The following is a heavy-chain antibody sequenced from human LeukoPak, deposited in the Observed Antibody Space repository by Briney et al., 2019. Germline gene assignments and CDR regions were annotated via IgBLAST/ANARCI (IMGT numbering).Heavy chain of an antibody. J-gene: IGHJ2*01. CDR1: GGSISSYY. CDR3: ASDRPYGAYWYFDL. Sequence: PSETLSLTCTVSGGSISSYYWSWIRQPAGKGLEWIGRIYTSGSTNYNPSLKSRVTMSVDTSKNQFSLKLSSGTAADTAVYYCASDRPYGAYWYFDLWGRGTLVTVSS. CDR2: IYTSGST. D-gene: IGHD4-17*01. V-gene: IGHV4-4*07.